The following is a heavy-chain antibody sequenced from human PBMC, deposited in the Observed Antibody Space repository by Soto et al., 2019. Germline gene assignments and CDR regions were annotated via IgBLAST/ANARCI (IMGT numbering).Heavy chain of an antibody. V-gene: IGHV4-34*01. CDR2: INHSGST. J-gene: IGHJ5*02. Sequence: SETLSLTCAVYGGSFSGYYWSWIRQPPGKGLEWIGEINHSGSTNYNPSLKSRVTISVDTSKNQFSLKLSSVTAADTAVYYCARTAYYDFWSGYYWWFDPWGQGTLVTVSS. CDR1: GGSFSGYY. D-gene: IGHD3-3*01. CDR3: ARTAYYDFWSGYYWWFDP.